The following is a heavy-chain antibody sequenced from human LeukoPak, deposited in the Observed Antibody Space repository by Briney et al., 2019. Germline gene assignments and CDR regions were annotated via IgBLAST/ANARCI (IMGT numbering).Heavy chain of an antibody. D-gene: IGHD6-6*01. V-gene: IGHV4-39*07. CDR2: IYHSGST. CDR1: GGSISSSSYY. Sequence: PSETLSLTCTVSGGSISSSSYYWGWIRHPPGKGLEWIGSIYHSGSTYYNPSLKSRVTISVDTSKNQFSLKLSSVTAADTAVYYCARGVARSSKFHFSYYFDYWGQGTLVTVSS. J-gene: IGHJ4*02. CDR3: ARGVARSSKFHFSYYFDY.